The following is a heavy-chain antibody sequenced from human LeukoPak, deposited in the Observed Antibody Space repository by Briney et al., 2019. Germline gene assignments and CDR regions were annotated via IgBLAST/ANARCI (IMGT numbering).Heavy chain of an antibody. V-gene: IGHV3-23*01. D-gene: IGHD3-10*01. Sequence: LPGGSLRLSCAASGFTFSSYAMSWVRQAPGKGLEWVSAISGSGGSTYYADSVKGRFTISRDNSKNTLYLQMNSLRAEDTAVYYCAKTLVVTMVRGVTDYWGQGTLVTVSS. CDR3: AKTLVVTMVRGVTDY. CDR2: ISGSGGST. J-gene: IGHJ4*02. CDR1: GFTFSSYA.